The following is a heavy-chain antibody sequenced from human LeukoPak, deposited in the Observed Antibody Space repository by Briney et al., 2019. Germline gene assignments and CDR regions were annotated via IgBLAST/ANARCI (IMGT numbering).Heavy chain of an antibody. D-gene: IGHD4-17*01. J-gene: IGHJ4*02. CDR1: EFAFSTYS. Sequence: GGSLRLSCVASEFAFSTYSMNWVRQAPGKGLEWLSYITDNSNMIYYADSVKGRFTISRDNAKNTLFLEMDRLRDADTAVYYCARDHDYGDYRPDYWGQGTLVTVSS. CDR3: ARDHDYGDYRPDY. V-gene: IGHV3-48*02. CDR2: ITDNSNMI.